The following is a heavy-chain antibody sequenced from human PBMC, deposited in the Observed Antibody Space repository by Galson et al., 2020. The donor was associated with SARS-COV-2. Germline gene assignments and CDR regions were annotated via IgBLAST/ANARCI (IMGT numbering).Heavy chain of an antibody. CDR2: ISSSGSTI. CDR3: ARAAARGVVAAHGMDV. V-gene: IGHV3-11*01. D-gene: IGHD2-15*01. J-gene: IGHJ6*02. CDR1: GFTFSDYY. Sequence: LSLTCAASGFTFSDYYMSWIRQAPGKGLEWVSYISSSGSTIYYADSVKGRFTISRDNAKNSLYLQMNSLRAEDTAVYYCARAAARGVVAAHGMDVWGQGTTVTVSS.